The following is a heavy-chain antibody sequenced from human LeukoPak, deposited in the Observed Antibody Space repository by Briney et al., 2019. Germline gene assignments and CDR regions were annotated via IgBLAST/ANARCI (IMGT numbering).Heavy chain of an antibody. CDR2: IHSGGNT. Sequence: GGSLRLSCAASGLTVTGNFMSWVRQAPGKGLEWVSVIHSGGNTYYGDSVKGRFTIYRDNSKNTLFLQMSSLRAEDTAVYYCARVRIGAAPNGVDYYYYMDVWGKGTTVTVSS. CDR1: GLTVTGNF. V-gene: IGHV3-66*02. J-gene: IGHJ6*03. D-gene: IGHD6-13*01. CDR3: ARVRIGAAPNGVDYYYYMDV.